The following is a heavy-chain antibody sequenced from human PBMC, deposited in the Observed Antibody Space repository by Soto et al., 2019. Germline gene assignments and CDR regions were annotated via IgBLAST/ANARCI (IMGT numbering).Heavy chain of an antibody. CDR3: AHRLLSGSYPPYPYYGMAV. J-gene: IGHJ6*02. D-gene: IGHD1-26*01. V-gene: IGHV2-5*02. CDR2: IYWDDDK. CDR1: GFSLSTSGVG. Sequence: QITLKESGPTLVKPTQTLTLTCTFSGFSLSTSGVGVGWIRQPPGKALEWVALIYWDDDKRYSPSLKSRLTNTRDTSKNQVVLTRTNLDPVDTATYYCAHRLLSGSYPPYPYYGMAVWGQGITVTVSS.